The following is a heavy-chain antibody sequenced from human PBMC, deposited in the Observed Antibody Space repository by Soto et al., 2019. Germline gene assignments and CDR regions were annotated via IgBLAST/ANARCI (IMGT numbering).Heavy chain of an antibody. V-gene: IGHV3-11*01. J-gene: IGHJ4*02. D-gene: IGHD3-22*01. CDR2: ISTSDSI. CDR3: ARDLGYYDSSGYFDY. CDR1: GFTFSDYY. Sequence: LRLSCAASGFTFSDYYMSWIRQAPGKGLEWVSYISTSDSIYYADSVKGRFTISRDNAKNSLYLQMNSLRAEDTAVYHCARDLGYYDSSGYFDYWGQGTLVTVSS.